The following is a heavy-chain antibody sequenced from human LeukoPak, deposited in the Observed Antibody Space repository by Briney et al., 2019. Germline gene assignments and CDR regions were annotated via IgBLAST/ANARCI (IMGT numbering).Heavy chain of an antibody. Sequence: PGGSLRLSCAASGFTFSSYGMHWVRQAPGKGLEWVAVISYDGSNKYYADSVKGRFTISRDNSKNTLYLQMNSLRAEDTAVYYCAKTTSWNDLDAFDIWGQGTMVTVSS. D-gene: IGHD1-1*01. J-gene: IGHJ3*02. CDR3: AKTTSWNDLDAFDI. V-gene: IGHV3-30*18. CDR2: ISYDGSNK. CDR1: GFTFSSYG.